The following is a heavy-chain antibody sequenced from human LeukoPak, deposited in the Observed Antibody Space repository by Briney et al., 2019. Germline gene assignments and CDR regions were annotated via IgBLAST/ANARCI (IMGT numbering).Heavy chain of an antibody. CDR2: MNPNSGNT. CDR1: GYTFTSYD. Sequence: ASVKLSCKASGYTFTSYDINWVRQATGQGLEWMGWMNPNSGNTGYAQKFQGRVTITRNTSISTAYMELSSLRSEDTAVYYCARDIVGANGNWFDPWGQGTLVTVSS. D-gene: IGHD1-26*01. J-gene: IGHJ5*02. V-gene: IGHV1-8*03. CDR3: ARDIVGANGNWFDP.